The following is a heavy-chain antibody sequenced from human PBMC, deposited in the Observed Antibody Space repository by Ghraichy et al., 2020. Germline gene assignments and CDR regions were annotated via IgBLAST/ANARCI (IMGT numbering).Heavy chain of an antibody. D-gene: IGHD6-19*01. J-gene: IGHJ4*02. CDR2: IIVGTGDT. CDR3: VREEASSGWHFDD. CDR1: GFIFSRFA. Sequence: ASVKVSCKASGFIFSRFAMHWVRQAPGHRLEWMGRIIVGTGDTNYPQKFQGRVTITRVTSATPANMELSSLTSEDTAVYYCVREEASSGWHFDDWGQGTLVTVSS. V-gene: IGHV1-3*01.